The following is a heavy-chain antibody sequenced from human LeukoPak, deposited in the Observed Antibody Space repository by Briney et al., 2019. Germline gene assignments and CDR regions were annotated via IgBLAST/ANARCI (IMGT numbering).Heavy chain of an antibody. V-gene: IGHV1-18*01. J-gene: IGHJ5*02. CDR3: ARDREYYYGSGSYPDWFDP. CDR2: ISAYNGNT. CDR1: GYTFTSYA. Sequence: GASVKVSCKASGYTFTSYAMNWVRQAPGQGLEWMGWISAYNGNTNYAQKLQGRVTMTTDTSTSTAYMELRSLRSDDTAVYYCARDREYYYGSGSYPDWFDPWGQGTLVTVSS. D-gene: IGHD3-10*01.